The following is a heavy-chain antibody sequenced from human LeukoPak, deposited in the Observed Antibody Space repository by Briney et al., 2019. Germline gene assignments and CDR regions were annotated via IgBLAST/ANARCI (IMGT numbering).Heavy chain of an antibody. D-gene: IGHD6-6*01. CDR1: GYSISSGYY. CDR3: ARDPRWVRYSSSSGDY. CDR2: IYHSGST. Sequence: SETLSLTCTVSGYSISSGYYWGWIRQPPGKGLEWIGSIYHSGSTYYNPSLKSRVTISVDTSKNQFSLKLSSVTAADTAVYYCARDPRWVRYSSSSGDYWGQGTLVTVSS. V-gene: IGHV4-38-2*02. J-gene: IGHJ4*02.